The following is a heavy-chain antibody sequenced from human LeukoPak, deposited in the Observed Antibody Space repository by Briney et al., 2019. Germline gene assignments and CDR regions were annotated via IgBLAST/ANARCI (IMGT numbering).Heavy chain of an antibody. CDR1: GGSISSSSYY. Sequence: SETLSLTCTVSGGSISSSSYYWGWIRQPPGKGLEWIGEINHSGSTNYNPSLKSRVTISVDTSKNQFSLKLSSVTAADTAVYYCARVNPKDGLEDIVVVPAAILRGYFDYWGQGTLVTVSS. CDR3: ARVNPKDGLEDIVVVPAAILRGYFDY. V-gene: IGHV4-39*07. D-gene: IGHD2-2*02. CDR2: INHSGST. J-gene: IGHJ4*02.